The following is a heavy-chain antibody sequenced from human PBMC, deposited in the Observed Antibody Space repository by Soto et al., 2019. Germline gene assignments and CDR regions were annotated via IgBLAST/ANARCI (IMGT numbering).Heavy chain of an antibody. V-gene: IGHV3-33*06. CDR3: AKAGGGFGDFVHH. J-gene: IGHJ4*02. CDR1: GFTFNNYG. CDR2: IWYDGSNR. D-gene: IGHD3-10*01. Sequence: GGSLRLSCAASGFTFNNYGMHGVRQAPGKGLEWVALIWYDGSNREYADSVKGRFTISRDNSKNTLYLQMSSLRVEDTAVYYCAKAGGGFGDFVHHWGQRTPVTVSS.